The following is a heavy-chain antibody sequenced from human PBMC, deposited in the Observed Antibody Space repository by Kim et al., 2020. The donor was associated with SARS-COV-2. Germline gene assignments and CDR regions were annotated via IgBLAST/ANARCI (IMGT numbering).Heavy chain of an antibody. CDR3: AREAGDYYDSSGYYYPPFFDY. J-gene: IGHJ4*02. CDR1: GFTVSSNY. CDR2: IYSGGST. D-gene: IGHD3-22*01. Sequence: GGSLRLSCAASGFTVSSNYMSWVRQAPGKGLEWVSVIYSGGSTYYADSVKGRFTISRHNSKNTLYLQMNSLRAEDTAVYYCAREAGDYYDSSGYYYPPFFDYWGQGTLVTVSS. V-gene: IGHV3-53*04.